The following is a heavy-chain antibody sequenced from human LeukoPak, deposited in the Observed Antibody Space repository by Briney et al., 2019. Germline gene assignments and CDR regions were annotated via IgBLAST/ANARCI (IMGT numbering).Heavy chain of an antibody. CDR3: ARGPLTSSNYYMDV. CDR2: ITGSGRYT. Sequence: GGSLRLSCAASGFSFDSHAMNWVRQAPGKGLEWISAITGSGRYTYYKDSVKGRFTISRDNSKNTLFLQMSSLRAEDTAVYYCARGPLTSSNYYMDVWGRGTTVNVSS. J-gene: IGHJ6*03. CDR1: GFSFDSHA. D-gene: IGHD4/OR15-4a*01. V-gene: IGHV3-23*01.